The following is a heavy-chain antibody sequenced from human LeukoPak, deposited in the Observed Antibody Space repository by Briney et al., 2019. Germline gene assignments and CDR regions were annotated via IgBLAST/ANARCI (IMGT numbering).Heavy chain of an antibody. Sequence: SETLSLTCTVSGGSISSGGYCWSWIRQHPGEGLEWIGYIYYSGSTYYNPSLKRRVTISVDTSKNQFSLKLSSVTAADTAVYYCAGYDFNYYGMDVWGQGTTVTVSS. J-gene: IGHJ6*02. V-gene: IGHV4-31*03. CDR2: IYYSGST. D-gene: IGHD5-12*01. CDR3: AGYDFNYYGMDV. CDR1: GGSISSGGYC.